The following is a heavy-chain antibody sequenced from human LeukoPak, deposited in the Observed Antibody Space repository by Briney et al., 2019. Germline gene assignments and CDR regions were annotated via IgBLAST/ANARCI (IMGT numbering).Heavy chain of an antibody. D-gene: IGHD6-13*01. CDR2: IYYSGST. J-gene: IGHJ4*02. CDR3: ARFKSIAAAGPQFDY. CDR1: GGSISSGGYY. V-gene: IGHV4-31*03. Sequence: SQTLSLTCTVSGGSISSGGYYWSWIRQHPGKGLEWIGYIYYSGSTYYNPSLKSRVTISVDTSKNQFSLKLSSVTVADTAVYYCARFKSIAAAGPQFDYWGQGTLVTVSS.